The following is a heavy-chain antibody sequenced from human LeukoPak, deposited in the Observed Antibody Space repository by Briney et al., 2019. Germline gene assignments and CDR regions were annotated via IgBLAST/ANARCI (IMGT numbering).Heavy chain of an antibody. CDR1: GFTFSSYS. V-gene: IGHV3-21*01. D-gene: IGHD3-22*01. Sequence: GGSLRLSCAASGFTFSSYSMNWVRQAPGKGLEWVSTISSSSSYIYYADSVKGRFTISRDNAKNSLYLQMNSLRAEDTAVCYCARDDDYDSPIQHWGQGTLVTVSS. J-gene: IGHJ1*01. CDR3: ARDDDYDSPIQH. CDR2: ISSSSSYI.